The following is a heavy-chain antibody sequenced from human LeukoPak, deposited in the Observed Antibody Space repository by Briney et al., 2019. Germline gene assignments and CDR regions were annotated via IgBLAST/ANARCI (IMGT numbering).Heavy chain of an antibody. CDR3: ARRGTNYYDSSGYYDY. CDR2: INHSGST. V-gene: IGHV4-34*01. D-gene: IGHD3-22*01. Sequence: SETLSLTCAVYGGSFSGYYWSWIRQPPGKGLEWIGEINHSGSTNYNPSLKSRVTISVDTSKNQFSLKLSSVTAADTAVYYCARRGTNYYDSSGYYDYWGQGTLVTVSS. CDR1: GGSFSGYY. J-gene: IGHJ4*02.